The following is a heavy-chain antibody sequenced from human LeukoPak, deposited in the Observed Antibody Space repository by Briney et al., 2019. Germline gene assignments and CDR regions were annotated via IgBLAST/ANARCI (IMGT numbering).Heavy chain of an antibody. CDR3: ASRPYYYGSGSY. Sequence: LRLSCAASGFTFSDYYMSWIRQPPGKGLEWLGEINHSGSTNYNPSLKSRVTISVDTSKNQFSLKLSSVTAADTAVYYCASRPYYYGSGSYWGQGTLVTVSS. J-gene: IGHJ4*02. V-gene: IGHV4-34*01. D-gene: IGHD3-10*01. CDR2: INHSGST. CDR1: GFTFSDYY.